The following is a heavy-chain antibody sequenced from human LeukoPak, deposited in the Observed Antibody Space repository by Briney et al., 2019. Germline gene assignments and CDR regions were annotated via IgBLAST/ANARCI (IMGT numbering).Heavy chain of an antibody. CDR1: GFTFSSYW. D-gene: IGHD2-2*01. CDR3: ASSNIYCSSTSCYPFDY. J-gene: IGHJ4*02. CDR2: IKQDGSEK. V-gene: IGHV3-7*01. Sequence: GGSLRLSCAASGFTFSSYWMSWVRQAPGKGLEWVANIKQDGSEKYYVDSVKGRFTISRDNAKNSLYLQMNSLRAEDTAVYYCASSNIYCSSTSCYPFDYCGQGTLVTVSS.